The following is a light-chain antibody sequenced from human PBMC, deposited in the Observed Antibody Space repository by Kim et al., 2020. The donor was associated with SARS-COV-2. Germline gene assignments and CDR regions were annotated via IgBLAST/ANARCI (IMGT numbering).Light chain of an antibody. V-gene: IGLV3-27*01. Sequence: YELTQPSSVSVSPGQTARITCSGDVLAKKYARWFQQKPGQAPVLVFYKDSERPSGIPERFSGSSSGTTVTLTISGAQVEEEADYYCYSAADNYWV. CDR1: VLAKKY. CDR3: YSAADNYWV. J-gene: IGLJ3*02. CDR2: KDS.